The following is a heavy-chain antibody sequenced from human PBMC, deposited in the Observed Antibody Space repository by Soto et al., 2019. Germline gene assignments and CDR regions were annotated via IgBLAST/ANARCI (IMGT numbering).Heavy chain of an antibody. D-gene: IGHD1-26*01. V-gene: IGHV3-15*01. CDR2: IKSKTDGGTT. Sequence: GGSLRLSCAASGFTFSNAWMSWVRQAPGKGLEWVGRIKSKTDGGTTDYAAPVKGRFTISRDDSKNTLYLQMNSLKTEDTAVYYCTTCLEWELRGNYFDYWGQGTLVTVSS. CDR1: GFTFSNAW. CDR3: TTCLEWELRGNYFDY. J-gene: IGHJ4*02.